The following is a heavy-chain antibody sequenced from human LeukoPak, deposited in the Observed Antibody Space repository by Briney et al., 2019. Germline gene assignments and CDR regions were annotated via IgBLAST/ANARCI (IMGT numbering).Heavy chain of an antibody. D-gene: IGHD2-15*01. J-gene: IGHJ4*02. CDR3: ARGGAYCSAGSWFPDYLDY. Sequence: SETLSLTCGISGHSISSGHYWGWSRQPPGKGLEWIGNIYQRGSTYYNTSLKSRVTISVDTSKNQFSLNLNSVTAADTAVYYCARGGAYCSAGSWFPDYLDYWGRGTLVTVSS. CDR1: GHSISSGHY. V-gene: IGHV4-38-2*01. CDR2: IYQRGST.